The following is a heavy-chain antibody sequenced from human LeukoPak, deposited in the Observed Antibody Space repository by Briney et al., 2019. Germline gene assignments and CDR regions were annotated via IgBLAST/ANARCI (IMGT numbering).Heavy chain of an antibody. Sequence: PGGSLRLSCAASGFTFSDYYMSWICQAPGKGLEWVSYIGSSGSTIYYADSVKGRFTISRDNAKNSLYLQMNSLRAEDTAVYYCARPYYYDSSGYYIDYWGQGTLVTVSS. CDR2: IGSSGSTI. V-gene: IGHV3-11*04. D-gene: IGHD3-22*01. CDR1: GFTFSDYY. CDR3: ARPYYYDSSGYYIDY. J-gene: IGHJ4*02.